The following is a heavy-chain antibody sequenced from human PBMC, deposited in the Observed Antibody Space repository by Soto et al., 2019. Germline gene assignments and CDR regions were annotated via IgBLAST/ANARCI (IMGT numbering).Heavy chain of an antibody. D-gene: IGHD3-22*01. Sequence: GPTLVPPTHTLTLPCTLSGFSLSSSVVVVGPIRQRPGKALEWLALIYWNDDKRYSPSLKSRLTITKDTSKNQVVLTMTNMDPVDTATYYCAHRPSYYDSSGFDPWGQGNLVTVSS. CDR2: IYWNDDK. CDR3: AHRPSYYDSSGFDP. CDR1: GFSLSSSVVV. J-gene: IGHJ5*02. V-gene: IGHV2-5*01.